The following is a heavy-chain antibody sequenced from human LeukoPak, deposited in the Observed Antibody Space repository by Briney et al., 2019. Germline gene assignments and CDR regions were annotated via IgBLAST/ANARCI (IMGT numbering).Heavy chain of an antibody. CDR3: ARGPSGTTDY. CDR1: GASMSSYS. D-gene: IGHD1-26*01. Sequence: SETLSLTCSVSGASMSSYSWSWIRQPPGRELEWIGYLSDSGGTVYNPSLRSRVTMSADTSKNQFSLKMTSVIAADTAVYYCARGPSGTTDYWSQGTLVTVSS. V-gene: IGHV4-59*01. J-gene: IGHJ4*02. CDR2: LSDSGGT.